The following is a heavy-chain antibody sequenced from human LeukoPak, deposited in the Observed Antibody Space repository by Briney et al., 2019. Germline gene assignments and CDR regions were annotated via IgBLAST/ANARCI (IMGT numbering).Heavy chain of an antibody. D-gene: IGHD2-2*01. CDR1: GGTFSIYA. J-gene: IGHJ3*02. V-gene: IGHV1-69*05. CDR2: IIPIFGTA. CDR3: ARFICSSTSCYANAFDI. Sequence: SVKVSCKASGGTFSIYAISWVRQAPGQGLEWMGRIIPIFGTANYAQKFQGRVTITTDESTSTAYMELSSLRSEDTAVYYCARFICSSTSCYANAFDIWGQGTMVTVSS.